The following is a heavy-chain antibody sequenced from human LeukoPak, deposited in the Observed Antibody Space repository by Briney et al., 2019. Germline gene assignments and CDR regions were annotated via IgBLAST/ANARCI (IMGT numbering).Heavy chain of an antibody. CDR2: IYTSGST. J-gene: IGHJ4*02. Sequence: SETLSLTCTVSGGSISSGSYYWSWIRQPAGKGLEWIGRIYTSGSTNYNPSLKSRVTISVDTSKNQFSLKLNSVTAADTAVYYCARYGYYYDSSGYYQQYFDYWGQETLVTVSS. CDR3: ARYGYYYDSSGYYQQYFDY. CDR1: GGSISSGSYY. D-gene: IGHD3-22*01. V-gene: IGHV4-61*02.